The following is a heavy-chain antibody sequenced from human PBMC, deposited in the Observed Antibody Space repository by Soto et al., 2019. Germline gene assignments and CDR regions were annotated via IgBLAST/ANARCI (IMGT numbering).Heavy chain of an antibody. CDR2: IYFSGSN. Sequence: PSETLSLTCTVSGASIRSSDYYWSWICQPPGKGLEWIGYIYFSGSNYYNPSLKSRVTISEDTSNNHFSLKLSSVTAADTAVYYCARGLYGYYAFDHWGQGALVTVSS. D-gene: IGHD4-17*01. V-gene: IGHV4-30-4*01. CDR1: GASIRSSDYY. J-gene: IGHJ4*02. CDR3: ARGLYGYYAFDH.